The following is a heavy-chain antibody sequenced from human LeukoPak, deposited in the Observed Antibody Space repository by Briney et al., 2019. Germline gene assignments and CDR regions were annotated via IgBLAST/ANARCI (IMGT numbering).Heavy chain of an antibody. D-gene: IGHD6-13*01. CDR3: VRVGSTWYDNPPFDF. V-gene: IGHV3-23*01. CDR1: GFPFSSHA. Sequence: GGSLRLSCAASGFPFSSHAMSWVRQTPGKGLEWVATISGSGRYAYYGDSVKGRVTIARDNSENKLYLEMSALRAGDTAVQYCVRVGSTWYDNPPFDFWGQGTLVTVAS. CDR2: ISGSGRYA. J-gene: IGHJ4*02.